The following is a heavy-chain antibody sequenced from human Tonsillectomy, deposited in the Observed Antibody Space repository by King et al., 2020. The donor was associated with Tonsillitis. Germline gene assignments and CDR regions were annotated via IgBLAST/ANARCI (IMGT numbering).Heavy chain of an antibody. CDR1: GFTFSSYW. CDR3: TRGGSGFSYH. Sequence: VQLVESGGGLVQPGGSLRLSCAGSGFTFSSYWMHWVRQAPGKGLVWVSRINSDGSTTSNADSVKGRFTISRDNAKNTLYLQMNSLRAEDTAVYYCTRGGSGFSYHWGPGTLVTVSS. V-gene: IGHV3-74*01. D-gene: IGHD5-18*01. CDR2: INSDGSTT. J-gene: IGHJ5*02.